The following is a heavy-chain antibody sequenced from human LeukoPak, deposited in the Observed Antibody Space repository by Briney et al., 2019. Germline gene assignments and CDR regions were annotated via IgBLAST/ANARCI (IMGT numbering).Heavy chain of an antibody. CDR3: ARRPPYSSGWYYFDS. J-gene: IGHJ4*02. V-gene: IGHV4-34*01. D-gene: IGHD6-19*01. CDR1: GGSFSGDY. CDR2: INHSGST. Sequence: SETLSLTCAVYGGSFSGDYWNWIRQPPGKGLEWIGEINHSGSTNSNPSLKSRVTISVDRSKNQFSLKLSSVTAADTAVYYCARRPPYSSGWYYFDSWGQGTLVTVSS.